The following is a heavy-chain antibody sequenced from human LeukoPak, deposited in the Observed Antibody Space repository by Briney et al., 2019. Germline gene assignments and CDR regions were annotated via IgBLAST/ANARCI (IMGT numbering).Heavy chain of an antibody. Sequence: SETLSLTCAVYGGSFSGYYWSWIRQPPGKGLEWIGEINHSGSTNYNPSLKSRVTISVDTSKNQFSLKLSSVTAADTAVYYCARGGAWGSYRYHKEFDPWGQGTLSPSPQ. CDR3: ARGGAWGSYRYHKEFDP. J-gene: IGHJ5*02. CDR2: INHSGST. D-gene: IGHD3-16*02. CDR1: GGSFSGYY. V-gene: IGHV4-34*01.